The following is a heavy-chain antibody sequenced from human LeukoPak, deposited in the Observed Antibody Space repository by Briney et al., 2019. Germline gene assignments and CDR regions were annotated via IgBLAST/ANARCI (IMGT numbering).Heavy chain of an antibody. J-gene: IGHJ4*02. Sequence: EASVKVSFKASGYTLTDYYLHWVRQAPGQGLQWMGWINPNSGATHYAQNFQGRVTMTRDTSISTAYMELRSLSSDDTAVYYCARVGGGLYGFLTGYDHWGQGTLVTVSS. D-gene: IGHD3-9*01. CDR2: INPNSGAT. CDR3: ARVGGGLYGFLTGYDH. V-gene: IGHV1-2*02. CDR1: GYTLTDYY.